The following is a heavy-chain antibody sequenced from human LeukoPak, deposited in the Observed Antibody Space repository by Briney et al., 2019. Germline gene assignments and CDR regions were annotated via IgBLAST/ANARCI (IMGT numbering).Heavy chain of an antibody. CDR1: GGSISSYY. V-gene: IGHV4-4*07. CDR3: ARDLSRLSGSYYVFDY. Sequence: SETLSLTCTVSGGSISSYYWSWIRQPAGKGLEWIGRIYTSGSTNYNPSLTSRVTMSVDTSKNQFSLKLSSVTAADTAVYYCARDLSRLSGSYYVFDYWGQGTLVTVSS. CDR2: IYTSGST. D-gene: IGHD1-26*01. J-gene: IGHJ4*02.